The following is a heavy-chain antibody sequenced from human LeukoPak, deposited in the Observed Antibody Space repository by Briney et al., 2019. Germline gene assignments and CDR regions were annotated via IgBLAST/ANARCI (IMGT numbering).Heavy chain of an antibody. J-gene: IGHJ4*02. Sequence: PGGSLRLSCAASGFTFSAYWMSWVRQGPGKGLDWVASINPDGSGTRYVDSVRGRFTISRDNAQGSLYLYMNSLSAEDTAVYYCVRLFGGVTTFDYWGQGTLVTVSS. CDR1: GFTFSAYW. CDR3: VRLFGGVTTFDY. D-gene: IGHD4-17*01. CDR2: INPDGSGT. V-gene: IGHV3-7*01.